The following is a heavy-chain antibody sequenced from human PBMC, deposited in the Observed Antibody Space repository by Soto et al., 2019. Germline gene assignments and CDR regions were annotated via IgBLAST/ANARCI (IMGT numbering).Heavy chain of an antibody. J-gene: IGHJ4*02. V-gene: IGHV3-21*01. D-gene: IGHD4-17*01. CDR1: GFTFSSYS. CDR3: AILSTVTTDYFDY. CDR2: ISSSSSYI. Sequence: PGGSLRLSCAASGFTFSSYSMNWVRQAPGKGLEWVSSISSSSSYIYYADSVKGRFTISRDNAKNSLYLQMNSLRAEDTAVYYWAILSTVTTDYFDYWGQGTLVTVSS.